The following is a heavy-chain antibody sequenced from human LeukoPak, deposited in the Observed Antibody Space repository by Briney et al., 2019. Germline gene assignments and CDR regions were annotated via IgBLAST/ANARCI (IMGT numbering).Heavy chain of an antibody. Sequence: PSETLSLTCAVYGGSFSDHYWSWIRQPPGKGLEWIGEINHSGSTNYKPSLKSRVTISVDTPKKQASLKLSSVTAADTAVYYCARIPPDMDVWGQGTTVIVSS. CDR3: ARIPPDMDV. D-gene: IGHD2-21*01. J-gene: IGHJ6*02. CDR2: INHSGST. CDR1: GGSFSDHY. V-gene: IGHV4-34*01.